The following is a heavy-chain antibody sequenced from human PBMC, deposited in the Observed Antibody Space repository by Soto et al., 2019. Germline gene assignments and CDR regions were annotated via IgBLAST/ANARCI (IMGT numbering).Heavy chain of an antibody. CDR1: GYTFTGYY. J-gene: IGHJ6*03. Sequence: APVKVSCKASGYTFTGYYMHWVRQAPGQGLEWMGWINPNSGGTNYAQKFQGWVTMTRDTSISTAYMELSRLRSDDTAVYYCARSGHYYYYYMDVWGEGTTVTVSS. CDR2: INPNSGGT. V-gene: IGHV1-2*04. D-gene: IGHD1-26*01. CDR3: ARSGHYYYYYMDV.